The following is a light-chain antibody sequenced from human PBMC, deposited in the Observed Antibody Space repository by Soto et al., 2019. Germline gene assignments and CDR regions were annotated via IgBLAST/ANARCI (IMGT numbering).Light chain of an antibody. CDR2: DAS. Sequence: DIQMTQSPSTLSASVGDGVTITCRASQTISGWLAWYQQRPGKAPKLLISDASRLETGVPSRFSGSGYGTDFTLTITSLQTDDFGTYHCQQYDVHPKTFGQGTKVDIK. CDR3: QQYDVHPKT. V-gene: IGKV1-5*01. CDR1: QTISGW. J-gene: IGKJ1*01.